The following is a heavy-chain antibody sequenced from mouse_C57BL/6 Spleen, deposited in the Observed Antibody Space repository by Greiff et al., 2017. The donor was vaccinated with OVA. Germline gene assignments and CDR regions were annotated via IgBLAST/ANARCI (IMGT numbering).Heavy chain of an antibody. CDR3: ARALHYYGSSYYYAMDD. Sequence: QVQLQQPGAELVKPGASVKLSCKASGYTFTSYWMQWVKQRPGQGLEWIGEIDPSDSYTNYNQKFKGKATLTVDTSSSTAYMQLSSLTSEDSAVYYCARALHYYGSSYYYAMDDWGQGTSVTVSS. CDR1: GYTFTSYW. CDR2: IDPSDSYT. D-gene: IGHD1-1*01. J-gene: IGHJ4*01. V-gene: IGHV1-50*01.